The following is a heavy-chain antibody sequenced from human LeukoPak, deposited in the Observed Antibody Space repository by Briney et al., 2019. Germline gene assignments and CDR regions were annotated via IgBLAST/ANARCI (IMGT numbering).Heavy chain of an antibody. CDR3: ARVYGVYDFWSGYYHFDY. J-gene: IGHJ4*02. Sequence: GASVKVSCKASGYTFTSYGISWVRQAPGQGLEWMGWISAYNGNTNYAQKLQGRVTMTTDTSTSTAYMELRSLRSDDTAVYYCARVYGVYDFWSGYYHFDYWGQGTLVTVSS. CDR1: GYTFTSYG. V-gene: IGHV1-18*01. D-gene: IGHD3-3*01. CDR2: ISAYNGNT.